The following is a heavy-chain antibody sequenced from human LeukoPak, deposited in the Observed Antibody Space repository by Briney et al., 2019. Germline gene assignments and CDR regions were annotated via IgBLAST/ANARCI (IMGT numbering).Heavy chain of an antibody. V-gene: IGHV3-30*18. CDR2: ISYDGSNK. D-gene: IGHD4-17*01. J-gene: IGHJ2*01. CDR1: GFTFSSYG. Sequence: GGSLRLSCAASGFTFSSYGMHWVRQAPGKGLEWVAVISYDGSNKYYADSVKGRFTISRDNSKNTLYLQMNSLRAEDTAVYYCAKEQWYGDYVPWLMASPRVYWYFDLWGRGTLVTVSS. CDR3: AKEQWYGDYVPWLMASPRVYWYFDL.